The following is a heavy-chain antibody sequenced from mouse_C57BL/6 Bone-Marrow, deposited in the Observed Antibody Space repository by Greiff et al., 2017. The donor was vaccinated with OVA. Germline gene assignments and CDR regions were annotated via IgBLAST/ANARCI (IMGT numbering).Heavy chain of an antibody. J-gene: IGHJ3*01. V-gene: IGHV2-6*01. CDR1: GFSLTSYG. CDR3: ASHLLLQGAWFAY. Sequence: VQGVESGPGLVAPSQSLSITCTVSGFSLTSYGVDWVRQSPGKGLEWLGVIWGVGSTNYNSALKSRLSISKDNSKSQVFLKMNSLQTDDTAMYYCASHLLLQGAWFAYWGQGTLVTVSA. CDR2: IWGVGST. D-gene: IGHD1-1*01.